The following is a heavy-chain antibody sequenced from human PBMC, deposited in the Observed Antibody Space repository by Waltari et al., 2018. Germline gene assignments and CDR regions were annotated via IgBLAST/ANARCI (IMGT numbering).Heavy chain of an antibody. D-gene: IGHD3-3*01. Sequence: QVQLQESGPGLVKPSETLSLTCTVSGGPISSYYWSWIRPPPGQGLGWIGYIYYSGSTNYNPSLKGRVTIAVDTSKNQFSLKLSSVTAADTAVYYCARASYDFWSGYSYYYYGMDVWGQGTTVTVSS. V-gene: IGHV4-59*01. CDR3: ARASYDFWSGYSYYYYGMDV. CDR1: GGPISSYY. J-gene: IGHJ6*02. CDR2: IYYSGST.